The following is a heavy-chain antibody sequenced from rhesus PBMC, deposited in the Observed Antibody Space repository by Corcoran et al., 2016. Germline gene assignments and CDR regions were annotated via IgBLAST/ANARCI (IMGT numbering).Heavy chain of an antibody. CDR2: INPYNGNT. J-gene: IGHJ4*01. CDR3: AREGSGSWNPYFDY. CDR1: GYTFTDYY. V-gene: IGHV1S2*01. D-gene: IGHD6-25*01. Sequence: QVQLVQSGAEVKKPGSSVKVSCKASGYTFTDYYMHWVRQAPRQDLEWMGWINPYNGNTKYAQKFQGRVTMTRDTSTSTAYMELSSLRSEDTAVYYCAREGSGSWNPYFDYWGQGVLVTVSS.